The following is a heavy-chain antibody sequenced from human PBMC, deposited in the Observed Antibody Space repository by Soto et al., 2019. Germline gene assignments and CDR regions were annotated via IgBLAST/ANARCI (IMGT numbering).Heavy chain of an antibody. CDR1: GVTFGMFS. CDR3: AKYSSGWWEYYGMDV. D-gene: IGHD6-19*01. CDR2: IREGGSVR. V-gene: IGHV3-7*03. J-gene: IGHJ6*02. Sequence: GSLILSCGASGVTFGMFSIPWVRQAPGKGLEWVAKIREGGSVRYYADSVKGRFTISRDNSKNTLYLQMNSLRAEDTAVYYCAKYSSGWWEYYGMDVWGQGTTVTVSS.